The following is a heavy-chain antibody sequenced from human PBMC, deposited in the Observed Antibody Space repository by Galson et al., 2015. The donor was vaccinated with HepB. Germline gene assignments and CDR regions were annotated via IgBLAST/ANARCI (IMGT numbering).Heavy chain of an antibody. CDR2: ISGSGGST. CDR1: GFTFSSYA. J-gene: IGHJ4*02. D-gene: IGHD5-18*01. Sequence: SLRLSCAASGFTFSSYAMSWVRQAPGKGLEWASAISGSGGSTYYADSVKGRFTISRDNSKNTLYLQMNSLRAEDTAVYYCAKKPDTAMVTSYFDYWGQGTLVTVSS. V-gene: IGHV3-23*01. CDR3: AKKPDTAMVTSYFDY.